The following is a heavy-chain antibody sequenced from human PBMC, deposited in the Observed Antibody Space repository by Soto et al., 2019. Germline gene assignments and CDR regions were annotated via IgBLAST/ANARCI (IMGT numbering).Heavy chain of an antibody. Sequence: LLLPCTASGFTVRSYSFNWVRQAPWKGLEWVSCIRHTTFTTYYADSVKGRFTISRDNAKNSLYLEMNSLRDDDTAVYYCARDVWSGPAVSDYWGQGTLVTVSS. CDR2: IRHTTFTT. CDR3: ARDVWSGPAVSDY. V-gene: IGHV3-48*02. CDR1: GFTVRSYS. J-gene: IGHJ4*02. D-gene: IGHD3-3*01.